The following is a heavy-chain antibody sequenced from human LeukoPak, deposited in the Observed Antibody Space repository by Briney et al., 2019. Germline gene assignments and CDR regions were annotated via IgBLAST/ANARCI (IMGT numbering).Heavy chain of an antibody. Sequence: PGGSLRLSCSASGFTFSSYWMNWVRQAPGKGLEWAANIKQDGSEKYYVDSVKGRFTISRDNAKNSLYLQMNSLRAEDTGVYYCARRYCSGGSCYSVDYWGQGTLVTVSS. CDR2: IKQDGSEK. CDR1: GFTFSSYW. D-gene: IGHD2-15*01. CDR3: ARRYCSGGSCYSVDY. V-gene: IGHV3-7*03. J-gene: IGHJ4*02.